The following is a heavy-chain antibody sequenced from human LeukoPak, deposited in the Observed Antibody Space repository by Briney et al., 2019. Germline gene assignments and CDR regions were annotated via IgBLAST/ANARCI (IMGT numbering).Heavy chain of an antibody. CDR3: AREALHYDSSGYYLGVYFDY. D-gene: IGHD3-22*01. J-gene: IGHJ4*02. V-gene: IGHV1-69*04. CDR1: GGTFSSYA. Sequence: GASVKVSCKASGGTFSSYAISWVRQAPGQGLEWMGRIIPILGIANYAQKFQGRVTITADKSTSTAYMELSSLRSEDTAVYYCAREALHYDSSGYYLGVYFDYWGQGTLVTVSS. CDR2: IIPILGIA.